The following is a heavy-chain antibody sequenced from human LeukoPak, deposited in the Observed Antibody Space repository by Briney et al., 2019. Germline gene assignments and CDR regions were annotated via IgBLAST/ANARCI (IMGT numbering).Heavy chain of an antibody. J-gene: IGHJ3*02. CDR1: GYSFTSYW. CDR3: ARWPRSYYNGSGSSIGDAIDI. Sequence: GGSLKISCKGSGYSFTSYWIGWVRQMPGKGREWLGIIFPGDADTRNSPSFQGGVTISADKSTSHASLQWSSLKTSETAMYYCARWPRSYYNGSGSSIGDAIDIWGQGTMVTVSS. D-gene: IGHD3-10*01. CDR2: IFPGDADT. V-gene: IGHV5-51*01.